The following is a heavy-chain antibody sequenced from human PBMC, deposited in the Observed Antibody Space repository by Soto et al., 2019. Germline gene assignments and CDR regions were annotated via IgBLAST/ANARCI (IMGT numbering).Heavy chain of an antibody. CDR2: SCYRGST. Sequence: PSETLSLTGSVSGGSISNWCYFWRSNRKHPRKGMEWPGYSCYRGSTYYKPSLKSRVTISVVTSKNKVSLKLSSVPTADKDVSYCAPYYDSRGYFHNWCDPWGRQTLVAVSS. J-gene: IGHJ5*02. CDR1: GGSISNWCYF. V-gene: IGHV4-31*03. CDR3: APYYDSRGYFHNWCDP. D-gene: IGHD3-22*01.